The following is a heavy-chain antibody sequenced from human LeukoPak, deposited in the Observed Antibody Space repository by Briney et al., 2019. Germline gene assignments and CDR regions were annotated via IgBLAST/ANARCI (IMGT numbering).Heavy chain of an antibody. J-gene: IGHJ4*02. D-gene: IGHD2/OR15-2a*01. Sequence: PSETLSLTCTVSGGSISSSSYYWGWIRQPPGKGLEWIGSIYYSGSTYYNPSLKSRVTISVDTSKNQFSLKLSSVTAADTAVYYCARVRGILDYWGQGTLVTVSS. V-gene: IGHV4-39*07. CDR3: ARVRGILDY. CDR2: IYYSGST. CDR1: GGSISSSSYY.